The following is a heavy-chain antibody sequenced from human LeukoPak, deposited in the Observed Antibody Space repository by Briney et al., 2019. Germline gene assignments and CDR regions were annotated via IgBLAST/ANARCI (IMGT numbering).Heavy chain of an antibody. D-gene: IGHD2-21*02. Sequence: GSLRLSCAASGFTFSSYAMSWVRQAPGKGLEWVSAISGSGGSTYYADSVKGRFTISRDNSKNTLYLQMNSLRAEDTAVYYCAKVGGPHLVSATLLVYYGMDVWGQGTTVTVSS. CDR3: AKVGGPHLVSATLLVYYGMDV. CDR2: ISGSGGST. J-gene: IGHJ6*02. CDR1: GFTFSSYA. V-gene: IGHV3-23*01.